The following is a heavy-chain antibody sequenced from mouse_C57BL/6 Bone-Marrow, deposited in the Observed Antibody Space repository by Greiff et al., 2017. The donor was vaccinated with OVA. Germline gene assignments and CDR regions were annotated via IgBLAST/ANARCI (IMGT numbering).Heavy chain of an antibody. CDR1: GYTFTSYR. J-gene: IGHJ2*01. D-gene: IGHD1-1*01. CDR3: TTVAPLDY. V-gene: IGHV1-5*01. Sequence: VQLKQSGTVLARPGALVKMSCKTFGYTFTSYRMHWVKQRPGQGLEWIGAIYSGNSDTSYNQKFKGKAKLTAVTSASTAYMELSSLTNDDTAVYYCTTVAPLDYWGQGTTLTVSS. CDR2: IYSGNSDT.